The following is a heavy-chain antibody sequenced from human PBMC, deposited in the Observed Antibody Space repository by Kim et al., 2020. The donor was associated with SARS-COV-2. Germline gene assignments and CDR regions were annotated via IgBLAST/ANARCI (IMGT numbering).Heavy chain of an antibody. Sequence: TGNPNYAQDFTGRFVVAVDSSVSTAYLQINSLKAEDTAVYYCTRSKIMDVWGKGTTVTVSS. V-gene: IGHV7-4-1*02. CDR3: TRSKIMDV. CDR2: TGNP. J-gene: IGHJ6*03.